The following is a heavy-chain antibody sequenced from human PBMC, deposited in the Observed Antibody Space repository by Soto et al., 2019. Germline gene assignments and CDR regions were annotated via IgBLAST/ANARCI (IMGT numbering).Heavy chain of an antibody. CDR3: VRSGHSFGGVS. D-gene: IGHD3-16*01. J-gene: IGHJ4*02. CDR2: MYYSGIS. CDR1: GGSMNNYY. Sequence: SETLSLTCTVSGGSMNNYYGSWIRQTPEKGLERIGYMYYSGISNYNSSLKSRVTISVDTPKNQFSLKLRSVTAADTAMYYCVRSGHSFGGVSWGLGTLVTVSS. V-gene: IGHV4-59*01.